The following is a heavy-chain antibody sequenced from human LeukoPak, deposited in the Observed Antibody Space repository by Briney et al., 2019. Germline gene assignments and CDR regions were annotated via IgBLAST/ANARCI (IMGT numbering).Heavy chain of an antibody. CDR3: ARHYGSGSYFPWDY. CDR1: GGSFSGYY. J-gene: IGHJ4*02. Sequence: SETLSLTCAVYGGSFSGYYWSWIRQPPGKGLEWIGEINHSGSTNYNPSLKSRVTISVDTSKNQSSLKLSSVTAADTAVYYCARHYGSGSYFPWDYWGQGTLVTVSS. D-gene: IGHD3-10*01. CDR2: INHSGST. V-gene: IGHV4-34*01.